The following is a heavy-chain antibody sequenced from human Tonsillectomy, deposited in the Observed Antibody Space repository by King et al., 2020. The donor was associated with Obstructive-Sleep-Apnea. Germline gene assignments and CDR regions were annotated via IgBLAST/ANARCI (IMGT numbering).Heavy chain of an antibody. D-gene: IGHD3-16*01. CDR2: IDPSDSYT. J-gene: IGHJ4*02. Sequence: VQLVESGAEVKKPGESLRISCKGSGYTFIGYWISGVRQLPGKGLEWMGRIDPSDSYTNYSQSFQGHVSISADKSISTAYVQWSSLKASDTAMYYCARHFGGSARFDDWGQGTLATVSA. CDR1: GYTFIGYW. CDR3: ARHFGGSARFDD. V-gene: IGHV5-10-1*03.